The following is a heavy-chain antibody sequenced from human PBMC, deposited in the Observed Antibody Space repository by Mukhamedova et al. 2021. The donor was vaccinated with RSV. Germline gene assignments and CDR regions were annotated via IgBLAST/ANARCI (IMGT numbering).Heavy chain of an antibody. J-gene: IGHJ1*01. D-gene: IGHD6-13*01. Sequence: AMSVGGDKSYYADSVKGRFTISRDNSKNTLYLHMTSLRTADTAVYYCAKDGRLLIAAGAHAEYFHHWGQGTLVPVSS. V-gene: IGHV3-23*01. CDR3: AKDGRLLIAAGAHAEYFHH. CDR2: MSVGGDKS.